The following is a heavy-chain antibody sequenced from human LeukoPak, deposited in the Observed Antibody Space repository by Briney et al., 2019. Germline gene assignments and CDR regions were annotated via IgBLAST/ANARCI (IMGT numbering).Heavy chain of an antibody. CDR3: AKVSYSLGYCSSSICYTTGYFQH. J-gene: IGHJ1*01. V-gene: IGHV3-43*01. CDR1: GFTFDDYT. CDR2: ISWDGGST. Sequence: GGSLRLSCAASGFTFDDYTMHWVRQAPGKGLEWVSLISWDGGSTYYADSVKGRFTISRDNSKNSLYLQMNSLRTEDTALYYCAKVSYSLGYCSSSICYTTGYFQHWGQGTLVTVSS. D-gene: IGHD2-2*02.